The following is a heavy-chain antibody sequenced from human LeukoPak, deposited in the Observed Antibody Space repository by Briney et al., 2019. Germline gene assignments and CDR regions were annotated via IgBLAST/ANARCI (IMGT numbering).Heavy chain of an antibody. J-gene: IGHJ4*02. D-gene: IGHD3-16*01. V-gene: IGHV4-34*01. CDR1: GGSFSGYY. CDR2: INHSGST. CDR3: ARGRTWGGRGGRYYFDY. Sequence: SETLSLTCAVYGGSFSGYYWSWIRQPPGKGLEWIGEINHSGSTNCNPSLKSRVTISVDTSKNQFSLKLSSVTAADTAVYYCARGRTWGGRGGRYYFDYWGQGTLVTVSS.